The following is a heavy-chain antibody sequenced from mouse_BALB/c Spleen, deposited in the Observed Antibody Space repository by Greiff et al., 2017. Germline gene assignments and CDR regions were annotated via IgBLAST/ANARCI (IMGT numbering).Heavy chain of an antibody. J-gene: IGHJ2*01. CDR2: IWAGGST. CDR3: ARGRGSLRPYFDY. Sequence: QVQLKESGPGLVAPSQSLSITCTVSGFSLTSYGVHWVRQPPGKGLEWLGVIWAGGSTNYNSALMSRLSISKDNSKSQVFLKMNSLQTDDTAMYYCARGRGSLRPYFDYWGQGTTLTVSS. V-gene: IGHV2-9*02. CDR1: GFSLTSYG. D-gene: IGHD1-2*01.